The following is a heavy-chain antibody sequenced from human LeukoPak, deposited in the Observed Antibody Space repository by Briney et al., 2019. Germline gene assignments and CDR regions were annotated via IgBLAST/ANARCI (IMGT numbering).Heavy chain of an antibody. J-gene: IGHJ5*02. V-gene: IGHV4-39*07. CDR2: IYYSGST. CDR1: GGSISSSSHY. D-gene: IGHD6-19*01. Sequence: SETLSLTCTVSGGSISSSSHYWGWIRQPPGKGLEWIGSIYYSGSTYYNPSLKSRVTISVDTSKNQFSLKLSSVTAADTAVYYCAREDSSGWFSSYNWFDPWGQGTLVTVSS. CDR3: AREDSSGWFSSYNWFDP.